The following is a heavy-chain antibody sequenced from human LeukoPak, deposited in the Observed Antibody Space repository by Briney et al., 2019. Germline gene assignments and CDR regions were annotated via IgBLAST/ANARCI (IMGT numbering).Heavy chain of an antibody. J-gene: IGHJ4*02. D-gene: IGHD6-19*01. CDR1: GYTFTGYY. CDR2: MNPNSGNT. CDR3: ARELYSSGWCGGALFDY. Sequence: GASVKVSCKASGYTFTGYYMHWVRPAPGQGLEWMGWMNPNSGNTGYAQKFQGRVTMTRNTSISTAYMELSSLRSEDTAVYYCARELYSSGWCGGALFDYWGQGTLVTVSS. V-gene: IGHV1-8*02.